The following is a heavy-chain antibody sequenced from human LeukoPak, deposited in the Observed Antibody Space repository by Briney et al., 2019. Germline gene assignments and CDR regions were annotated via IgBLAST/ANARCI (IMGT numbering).Heavy chain of an antibody. CDR2: ISQSSDRI. CDR1: GFTFSSYS. J-gene: IGHJ4*02. D-gene: IGHD5-18*01. Sequence: PGGSLRLSCAASGFTFSSYSMNWVRQAPGKGLEWVSYISQSSDRIYHADSVKGRFTISRDNAKNSLYLQMDSLRVEDTAVYYWPGDLWIDEGVGYFFTQWAKGTLVTIAS. CDR3: PGDLWIDEGVGYFFTQ. V-gene: IGHV3-48*04.